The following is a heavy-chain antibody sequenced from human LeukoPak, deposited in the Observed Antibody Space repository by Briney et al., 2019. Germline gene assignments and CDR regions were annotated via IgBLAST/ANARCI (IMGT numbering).Heavy chain of an antibody. D-gene: IGHD3-10*01. CDR2: ISSSGTVT. Sequence: GGSLRLSCTASGFTFDDYYIAWIRQAPGKGLDWVAYISSSGTVTYYADSVKGRFTVSRDNAKNSLYLQMDNLKADDTAMYYCARPARSGIYYPDAFENWGLGTMVTVSS. J-gene: IGHJ3*02. V-gene: IGHV3-11*04. CDR1: GFTFDDYY. CDR3: ARPARSGIYYPDAFEN.